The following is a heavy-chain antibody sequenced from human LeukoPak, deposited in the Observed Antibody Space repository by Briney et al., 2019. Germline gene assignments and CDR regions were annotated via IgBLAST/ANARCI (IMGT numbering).Heavy chain of an antibody. V-gene: IGHV4-59*01. D-gene: IGHD2-8*02. CDR1: GGSISTYY. Sequence: PSETLSLTCTVSGGSISTYYWSWIRQPPGKGLEWLGYIYHSGSTTYNPSLKSRVTISLDTSKNQISLNLTSVTAADTAVYFCARRRGQSSGPSYYCFYMDVWGKGTTVTVSS. CDR3: ARRRGQSSGPSYYCFYMDV. CDR2: IYHSGST. J-gene: IGHJ6*03.